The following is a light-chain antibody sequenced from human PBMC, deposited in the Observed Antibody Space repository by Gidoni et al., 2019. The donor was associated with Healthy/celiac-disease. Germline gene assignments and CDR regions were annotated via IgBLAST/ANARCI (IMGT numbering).Light chain of an antibody. V-gene: IGLV2-14*01. CDR1: SSDVGGY. J-gene: IGLJ2*01. Sequence: QSALTQPASVSGSPGQSITISCTGTSSDVGGYVSWYQQHPGKAPKLMIYEVSNRPSGVSNRFSGSKSGNTASLTISGLQAEDEADYYCSSYTSSSTLEVVFGGGTKLTVL. CDR2: EVS. CDR3: SSYTSSSTLEVV.